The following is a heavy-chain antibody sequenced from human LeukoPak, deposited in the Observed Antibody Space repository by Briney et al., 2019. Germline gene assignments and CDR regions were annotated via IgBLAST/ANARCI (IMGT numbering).Heavy chain of an antibody. J-gene: IGHJ4*02. CDR1: GFTFSNYW. D-gene: IGHD5-18*01. V-gene: IGHV3-74*01. CDR3: XXAXYSYGVDY. CDR2: VNSDGRTT. Sequence: GGSLRLSCAASGFTFSNYWMHWVRQAPGKGLVWVSRVNSDGRTTSYADSVKGRFTISRDNAKNTLYLQMNSLRAEDTAVYSCXXAXYSYGVDYWGQGTLVTVX.